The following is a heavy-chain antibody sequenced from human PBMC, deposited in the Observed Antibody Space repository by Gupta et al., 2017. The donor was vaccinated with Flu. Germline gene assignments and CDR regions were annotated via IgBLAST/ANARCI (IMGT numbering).Heavy chain of an antibody. J-gene: IGHJ4*03. Sequence: QVQLVQSGAEVKKPGASVKVSCKASGYSFAAYYIHWVRRAPGQGLEWMGVVDPGTNSAVYAQKFQGRITMTSDTSTSTVYMEVNSLTAKDTATYYCARDVARRGVYWGHRTL. V-gene: IGHV1-46*01. D-gene: IGHD2-8*01. CDR3: ARDVARRGVY. CDR2: VDPGTNSA. CDR1: GYSFAAYY.